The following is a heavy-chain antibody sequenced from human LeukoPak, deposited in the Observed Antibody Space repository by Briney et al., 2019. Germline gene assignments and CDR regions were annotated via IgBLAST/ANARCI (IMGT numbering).Heavy chain of an antibody. V-gene: IGHV3-23*01. CDR3: AKGTYGSGTYGAHDY. D-gene: IGHD3-10*01. CDR2: ISGFGGRT. J-gene: IGHJ4*02. CDR1: GFTFRSYG. Sequence: PGGSLRLSCAASGFTFRSYGMSWVRQAPGKGLEWVSTISGFGGRTYYADSVKGRFTISRDNSKNTLYLQMNSLRAEDTAVYYCAKGTYGSGTYGAHDYWGQGTLVTVSS.